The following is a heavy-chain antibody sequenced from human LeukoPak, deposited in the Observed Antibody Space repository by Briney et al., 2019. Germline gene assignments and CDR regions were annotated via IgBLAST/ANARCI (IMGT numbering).Heavy chain of an antibody. Sequence: GGSLRLSCAASGFTFDDYAMHWVRQAPGKGLEWVPGISWNSGSIGYADSVKGRFTISRDNAKNSLYLQMNSLRAEDTALYYCAKDYGDYETYFDYWGQGTLVTVSS. CDR2: ISWNSGSI. D-gene: IGHD4-17*01. CDR3: AKDYGDYETYFDY. J-gene: IGHJ4*02. V-gene: IGHV3-9*01. CDR1: GFTFDDYA.